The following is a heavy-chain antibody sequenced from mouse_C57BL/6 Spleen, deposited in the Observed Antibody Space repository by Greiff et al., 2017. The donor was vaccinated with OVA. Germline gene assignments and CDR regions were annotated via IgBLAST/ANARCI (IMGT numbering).Heavy chain of an antibody. CDR3: ARRDGNYLYYAMDY. CDR2: ISRGSSTI. Sequence: EVQVVESGAGLVKPGGSLKLSCAASGFTFSDYGMHWVRQAPEKGLEWVAYISRGSSTIYYADTVKGRFTISRDNAKNTLFLQMTSLRSEDTAMYYCARRDGNYLYYAMDYWGQGTSVTVSA. CDR1: GFTFSDYG. D-gene: IGHD2-1*01. V-gene: IGHV5-17*01. J-gene: IGHJ4*01.